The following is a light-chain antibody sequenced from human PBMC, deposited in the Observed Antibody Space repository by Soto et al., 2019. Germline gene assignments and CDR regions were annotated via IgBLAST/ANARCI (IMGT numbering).Light chain of an antibody. CDR1: QSVSGW. V-gene: IGKV1-5*01. CDR3: QQYETFSGT. Sequence: DFQLTQSHFTLSASVGETVPVTGRASQSVSGWLTWYQQKPGEAPKLLIYDASALPRGVPSRFSGSGSGTKFTLTIASLQPDDFATYYCQQYETFSGTFGPGTKVDI. J-gene: IGKJ1*01. CDR2: DAS.